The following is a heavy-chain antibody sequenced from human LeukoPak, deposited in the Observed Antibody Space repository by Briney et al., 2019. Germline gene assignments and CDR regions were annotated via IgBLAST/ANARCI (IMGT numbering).Heavy chain of an antibody. CDR3: TRLLYSSGWYPSGY. D-gene: IGHD6-19*01. V-gene: IGHV1-2*02. Sequence: ASVKVSCKASGYTFTAYYMYWVRQAPGQGLEWMGWINPNSGGTKYAQKFQDRVTMTRDTSISTAYMELSRLRSDDTAVYYCTRLLYSSGWYPSGYWGQGTLVSVPS. J-gene: IGHJ4*02. CDR1: GYTFTAYY. CDR2: INPNSGGT.